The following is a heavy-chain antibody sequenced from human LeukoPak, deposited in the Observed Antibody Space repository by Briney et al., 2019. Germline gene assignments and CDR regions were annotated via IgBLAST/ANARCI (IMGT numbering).Heavy chain of an antibody. CDR2: IYHSGST. CDR3: APFYDSSGFHWFDP. J-gene: IGHJ5*02. Sequence: PSQTLSLTCTVSGGSISSGGYYLRRIRHPPRKGLEWTGYIYHSGSTYYNPSLKSRVTISVDRSKNQFSLKLSSVTAADTAVYYCAPFYDSSGFHWFDPWGQGTLVTVSS. V-gene: IGHV4-30-2*01. CDR1: GGSISSGGYY. D-gene: IGHD3-22*01.